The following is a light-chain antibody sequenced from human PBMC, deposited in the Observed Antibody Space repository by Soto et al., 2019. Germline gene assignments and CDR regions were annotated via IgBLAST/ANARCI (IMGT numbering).Light chain of an antibody. CDR2: SNN. CDR1: SSNIGGNA. CDR3: TSYTRSSTPYV. J-gene: IGLJ1*01. Sequence: QSVLTQPPSASGTPGQRVTISCSGSSSNIGGNAVNWYQQLPGTPPKLLIFSNNQRPSGVPDRFSGSKSGSMASLTISGLQADDEADYYCTSYTRSSTPYVFGTGTKVTVL. V-gene: IGLV1-44*01.